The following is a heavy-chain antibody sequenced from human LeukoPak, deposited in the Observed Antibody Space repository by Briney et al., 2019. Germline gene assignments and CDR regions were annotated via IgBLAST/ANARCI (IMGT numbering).Heavy chain of an antibody. CDR1: GDSIRSYY. J-gene: IGHJ5*02. V-gene: IGHV4-59*08. D-gene: IGHD3-9*01. Sequence: SETLSLTCTVSGDSIRSYYRSWIRQPPGKGLEWIGYIYYSGSTNYNPSLKSRVTISVDTSKNQFSLKLSSVTAADTAVYYCARQHYDMNWFDPWGQGTLVTVSS. CDR3: ARQHYDMNWFDP. CDR2: IYYSGST.